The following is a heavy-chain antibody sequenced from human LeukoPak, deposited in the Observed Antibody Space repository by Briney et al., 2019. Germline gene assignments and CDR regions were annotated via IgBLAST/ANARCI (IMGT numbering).Heavy chain of an antibody. V-gene: IGHV1-8*01. Sequence: ASVKVSCKASGYTLTSYDINWVRQATGQGLEWMGWMNPNSGNTGYAQKFQGRVTMTRNTSISTAYMELSSLRSEDTAVYYCARVVLAGNGFDPWGQGTLVTVSS. CDR1: GYTLTSYD. CDR2: MNPNSGNT. CDR3: ARVVLAGNGFDP. J-gene: IGHJ5*02. D-gene: IGHD3-10*01.